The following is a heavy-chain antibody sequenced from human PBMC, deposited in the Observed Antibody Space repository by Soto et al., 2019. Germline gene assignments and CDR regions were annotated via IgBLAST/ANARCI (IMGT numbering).Heavy chain of an antibody. Sequence: GSLRLSCAASGCTFRNYAIHWVRQAPGKGLEWVAVISRDGSHKYYLDSVKGRFTISRDNSKDTVNLLMNSLRDDDSAMYYCARSRNSAVADSFDFWGQGTLVTVSS. D-gene: IGHD1-26*01. CDR2: ISRDGSHK. CDR3: ARSRNSAVADSFDF. V-gene: IGHV3-30*04. CDR1: GCTFRNYA. J-gene: IGHJ4*02.